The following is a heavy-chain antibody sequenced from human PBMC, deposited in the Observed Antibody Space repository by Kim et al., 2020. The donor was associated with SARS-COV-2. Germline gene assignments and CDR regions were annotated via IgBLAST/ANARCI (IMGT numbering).Heavy chain of an antibody. CDR1: GYSFTSYW. CDR3: ARRPHYYDSSGYVRLVDWFDP. V-gene: IGHV5-51*01. CDR2: IYPGDSDT. Sequence: GESLKISCKGSGYSFTSYWIGWVRQMPGKGLEWMGIIYPGDSDTRYSPSFQGQVTISADKSISTAYRQWSSLKASDTAMYYCARRPHYYDSSGYVRLVDWFDPWGQGTLVTVSS. D-gene: IGHD3-22*01. J-gene: IGHJ5*02.